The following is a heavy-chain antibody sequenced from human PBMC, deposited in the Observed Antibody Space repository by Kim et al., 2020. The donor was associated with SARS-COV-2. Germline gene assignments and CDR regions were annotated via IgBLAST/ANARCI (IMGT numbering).Heavy chain of an antibody. CDR2: IGGSGDST. Sequence: GGSLRLSCAASGFTFSNHAMTWVRQAPGKGLEWVSVIGGSGDSTFYADSVKGRFTISRDNSKHTLHLQMNSLRGEDTAVYYCAKEIGRNGYWNLDYWGQG. V-gene: IGHV3-23*01. CDR1: GFTFSNHA. J-gene: IGHJ4*02. CDR3: AKEIGRNGYWNLDY. D-gene: IGHD3-3*01.